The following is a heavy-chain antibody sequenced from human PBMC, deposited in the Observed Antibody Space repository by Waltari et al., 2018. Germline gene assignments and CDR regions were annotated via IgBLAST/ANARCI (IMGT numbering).Heavy chain of an antibody. CDR1: GYTFTDYY. V-gene: IGHV1-69-2*01. J-gene: IGHJ6*03. CDR3: ATDQIVVVSAARNYYYMDV. CDR2: VDPEDGET. Sequence: EVQLVQSGAEVKKPGATVKISCKASGYTFTDYYMHWVPQAPGKGLEWMGRVDPEDGETIYAEKFQGRVTITADTSTDTAYMELSSLRSEDTAVYYCATDQIVVVSAARNYYYMDVWGKGTTVTVSS. D-gene: IGHD2-2*01.